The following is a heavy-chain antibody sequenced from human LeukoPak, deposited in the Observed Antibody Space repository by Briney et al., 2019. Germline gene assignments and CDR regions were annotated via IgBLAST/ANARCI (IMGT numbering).Heavy chain of an antibody. Sequence: PGGSLRLSCAASGFTFSSYSMNWVRQAPGKGLEWVSSISSSSSYIYYADSVKGRFTISRDNAKNSLYLQMNSLRAEDTAVYYCARRGYGLDAFDIWGQGTMVTVSS. CDR3: ARRGYGLDAFDI. CDR2: ISSSSSYI. V-gene: IGHV3-21*01. CDR1: GFTFSSYS. J-gene: IGHJ3*02. D-gene: IGHD5-18*01.